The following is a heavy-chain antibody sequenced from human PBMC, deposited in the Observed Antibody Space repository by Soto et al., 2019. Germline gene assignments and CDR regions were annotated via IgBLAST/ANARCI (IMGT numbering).Heavy chain of an antibody. CDR1: GGTFSSYA. J-gene: IGHJ4*02. V-gene: IGHV1-69*06. D-gene: IGHD3-22*01. Sequence: ASVKVSCKASGGTFSSYALSWVRQAPGQGLEWMGGIIPIFGTANYAQKFQGRVTITADKSTSTAYMELSSLRSEDTAVYYCARGGRYYYDSSGYYQFDYWGQGTLVTAPQ. CDR3: ARGGRYYYDSSGYYQFDY. CDR2: IIPIFGTA.